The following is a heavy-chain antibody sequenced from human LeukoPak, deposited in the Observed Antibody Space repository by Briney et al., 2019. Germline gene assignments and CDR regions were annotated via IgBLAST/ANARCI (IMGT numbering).Heavy chain of an antibody. CDR2: IIPILGIA. CDR1: GGTFSSYA. CDR3: ATYGSGGDYFDY. V-gene: IGHV1-69*04. D-gene: IGHD3-10*01. J-gene: IGHJ4*02. Sequence: SVKVSCKASGGTFSSYAISWVRQAPGQGLEWMGRIIPILGIANYAQKFQGRVTITADKSTSTAYMELSSLRSEDTAVYYCATYGSGGDYFDYWGQGTLVTVSS.